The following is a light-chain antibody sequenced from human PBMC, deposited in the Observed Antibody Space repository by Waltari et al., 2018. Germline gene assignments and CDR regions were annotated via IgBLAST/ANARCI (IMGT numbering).Light chain of an antibody. CDR1: SGSVASKP. CDR3: QSFDRNSQRV. CDR2: DDT. V-gene: IGLV6-57*03. Sequence: NFMLTQPHSVSESPGKKVTIACTRSSGSVASKPVKGFQQRPGSAPTTVIYDDTQRPSGVPDRFSGSIDTSSNSASLTISGLQTEDEADYYCQSFDRNSQRVFGGGTRLTVL. J-gene: IGLJ3*02.